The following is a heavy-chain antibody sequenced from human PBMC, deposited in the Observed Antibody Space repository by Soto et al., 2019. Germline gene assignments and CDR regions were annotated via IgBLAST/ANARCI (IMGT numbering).Heavy chain of an antibody. CDR1: GGSVSSGSYY. CDR2: IYYSGST. Sequence: QVQLQESGPGLVKPSETLSLTCTVSGGSVSSGSYYWSWIRQPPGKGLEWIRYIYYSGSTNYNPSLTCRVTISVDTSKNQFSLKLSSVTAADTAVYYCARGVAAGHYNWFDPWGQGTLVTVS. V-gene: IGHV4-61*01. D-gene: IGHD6-13*01. CDR3: ARGVAAGHYNWFDP. J-gene: IGHJ5*02.